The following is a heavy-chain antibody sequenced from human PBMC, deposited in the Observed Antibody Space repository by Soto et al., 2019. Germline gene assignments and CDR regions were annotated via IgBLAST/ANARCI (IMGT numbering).Heavy chain of an antibody. CDR2: ISSSSSYI. V-gene: IGHV3-21*01. D-gene: IGHD6-6*01. CDR3: ASRKNPSIRHYYYGMDV. Sequence: PGGSLRLSCAASGFTFSSYSMNWVRQAPGKGLEWVSSISSSSSYIYYADSVKGRFTISRDNAKNSLYLQMNSLRAEDTAVYYCASRKNPSIRHYYYGMDVWGQGTTVTVSS. CDR1: GFTFSSYS. J-gene: IGHJ6*02.